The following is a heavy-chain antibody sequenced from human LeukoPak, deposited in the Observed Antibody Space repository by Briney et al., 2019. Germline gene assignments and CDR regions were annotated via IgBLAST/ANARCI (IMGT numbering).Heavy chain of an antibody. J-gene: IGHJ4*02. D-gene: IGHD3-3*01. CDR3: ARDPTRGYDFWSGYYEGGDY. V-gene: IGHV1-2*02. Sequence: ASVKVSCKASGYTFTGYYMHWARQAPGQGLEWMGWINPNSGGTNYAQKFQGRVTMTRDTSISTAYMELSRLRSDDTAVYYCARDPTRGYDFWSGYYEGGDYWGQGALVTVSS. CDR1: GYTFTGYY. CDR2: INPNSGGT.